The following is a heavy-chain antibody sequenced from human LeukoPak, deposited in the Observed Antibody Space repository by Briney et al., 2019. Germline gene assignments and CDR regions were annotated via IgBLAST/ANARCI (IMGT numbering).Heavy chain of an antibody. CDR2: IYPGDSDT. V-gene: IGHV5-51*01. CDR3: ARRRSCSGGSCYEDFDY. D-gene: IGHD2-15*01. J-gene: IGHJ4*02. CDR1: VYSFTSYW. Sequence: GEPLKISGKGSVYSFTSYWVGWVRQMGGKGLEWVGIIYPGDSDTRYNPSFRGQVTISADKSLSTAYLQWSSLKASDTAMYYCARRRSCSGGSCYEDFDYWGQGTLVTVSS.